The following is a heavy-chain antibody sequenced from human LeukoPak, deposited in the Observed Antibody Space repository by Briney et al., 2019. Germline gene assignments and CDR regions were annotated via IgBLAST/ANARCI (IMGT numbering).Heavy chain of an antibody. CDR2: IKQDGSEK. Sequence: GGSLRLSRAASGFTFSSYWMSWVRQAPGKGLEWVANIKQDGSEKYYVDSVKGRFTLSRDNAKNSLYLQMNSLRAEDTAVYYCARYRSGTVGATGYYYMDVWGKGTTVTVSS. D-gene: IGHD1-26*01. CDR3: ARYRSGTVGATGYYYMDV. CDR1: GFTFSSYW. J-gene: IGHJ6*03. V-gene: IGHV3-7*01.